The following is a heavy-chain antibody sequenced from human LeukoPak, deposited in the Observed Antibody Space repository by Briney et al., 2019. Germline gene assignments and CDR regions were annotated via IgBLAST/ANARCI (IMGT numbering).Heavy chain of an antibody. J-gene: IGHJ4*02. CDR3: ARRGTSSSWAHFDY. Sequence: PGGSLRLSCSASGFTFSAYWMHWVRQAPGTGLVWVSRINSDGSTTSYADSVKGRFTISRDNAKNTLYLQMNSLGAEDTAVYYCARRGTSSSWAHFDYWGQGTLVTVSS. D-gene: IGHD6-13*01. CDR1: GFTFSAYW. V-gene: IGHV3-74*01. CDR2: INSDGSTT.